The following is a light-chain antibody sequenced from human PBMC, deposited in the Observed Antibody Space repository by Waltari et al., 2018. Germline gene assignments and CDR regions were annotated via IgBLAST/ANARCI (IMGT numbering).Light chain of an antibody. CDR1: SSDVGFYNL. CDR3: CSYAGRNIWV. J-gene: IGLJ3*02. V-gene: IGLV2-23*02. CDR2: EVI. Sequence: QSALTQPASVSGSPVQSLTIPCTGTSSDVGFYNLFSWYQQHPGKAPELVVYEVISRPSGVSNRFSGSKSGNTASLTISGLQAEDEADYYCCSYAGRNIWVFGGGTKLTVL.